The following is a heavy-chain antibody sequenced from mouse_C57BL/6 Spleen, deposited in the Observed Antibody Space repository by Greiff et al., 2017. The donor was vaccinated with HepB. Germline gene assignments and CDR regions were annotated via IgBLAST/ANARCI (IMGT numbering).Heavy chain of an antibody. CDR2: IYPGDGDT. Sequence: VKLQESGPELVKPGASVKISCKASGYAFSSSWMNWVKQRPGKGLEWIGRIYPGDGDTNYNGKFKGKATLTADKSSSTAYMQLSSLTSEDSAVYFCAREGTRYFDYWGQGTTLTVSS. D-gene: IGHD2-14*01. CDR1: GYAFSSSW. V-gene: IGHV1-82*01. CDR3: AREGTRYFDY. J-gene: IGHJ2*01.